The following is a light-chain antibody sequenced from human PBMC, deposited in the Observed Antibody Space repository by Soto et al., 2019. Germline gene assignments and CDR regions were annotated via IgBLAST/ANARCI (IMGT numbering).Light chain of an antibody. Sequence: QSVLAQPHSASGAPGQRVTFACSGSSSNIGSDYVYWYQQFPGTAPKLLIYRNNQRHSGVPDRFSGSKSGTSASLAISGLRSEDEADYYCAAWDDSLSGYVFGTGTKVTVL. V-gene: IGLV1-47*01. CDR1: SSNIGSDY. CDR2: RNN. J-gene: IGLJ1*01. CDR3: AAWDDSLSGYV.